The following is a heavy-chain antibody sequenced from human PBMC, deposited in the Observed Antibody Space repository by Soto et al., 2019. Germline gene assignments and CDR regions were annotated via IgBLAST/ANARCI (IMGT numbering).Heavy chain of an antibody. CDR2: IYYSGST. D-gene: IGHD3-22*01. CDR3: ARGYYYDSSGYQTDYFDY. CDR1: GGSISSGDYY. Sequence: QVQLQESGPGLVKPSQTLSLTCTVSGGSISSGDYYWSWIRQPPGKGLEWIGYIYYSGSTYYNPSLKSRVTISVDASKNQFSLKLSSVTAADTAVYYCARGYYYDSSGYQTDYFDYWGQGTLVTVSS. J-gene: IGHJ4*02. V-gene: IGHV4-30-4*01.